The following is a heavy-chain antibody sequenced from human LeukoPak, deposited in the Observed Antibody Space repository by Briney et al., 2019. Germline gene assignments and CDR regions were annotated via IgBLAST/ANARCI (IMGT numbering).Heavy chain of an antibody. CDR3: ASSYYYGSGSYYREHYYYYYMDV. J-gene: IGHJ6*03. V-gene: IGHV1-8*01. CDR1: GYTFTSYD. D-gene: IGHD3-10*01. CDR2: MSPNSGNT. Sequence: ASVKVSCKASGYTFTSYDINWVRQATGQGLEWMGWMSPNSGNTGYAQKFQGRVTMTRNTSISTAYMELSSLRSEDTAVYYCASSYYYGSGSYYREHYYYYYMDVWGKGTTVTVSS.